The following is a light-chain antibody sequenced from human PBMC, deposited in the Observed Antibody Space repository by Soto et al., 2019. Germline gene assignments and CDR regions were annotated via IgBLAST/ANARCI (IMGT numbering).Light chain of an antibody. J-gene: IGKJ4*02. CDR2: NAS. V-gene: IGKV3-11*01. CDR1: QSVSSY. CDR3: HQPSNWPLT. Sequence: EIVLTQSPATLSLSPGDRVTLTCRASQSVSSYLAWYQQKPGQAPTLLIYNASNRATGVPARFSGSGSGTDVTLTTISLLPEDFAVYYSHQPSNWPLTFGGGTKVELK.